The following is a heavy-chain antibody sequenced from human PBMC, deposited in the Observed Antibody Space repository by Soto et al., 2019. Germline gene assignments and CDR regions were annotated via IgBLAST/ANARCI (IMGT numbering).Heavy chain of an antibody. CDR3: ARDRYSGSHTGDY. J-gene: IGHJ4*02. Sequence: GGSLRLSCAASGFTVSSNYMSWVRQAPGKGLEWVSVIYSGGSTYYADSVKGRFTISRDNSKNTLYLQMNSLRAEDTAVYYCARDRYSGSHTGDYWGQGTLVTVSS. CDR1: GFTVSSNY. CDR2: IYSGGST. V-gene: IGHV3-66*01. D-gene: IGHD1-26*01.